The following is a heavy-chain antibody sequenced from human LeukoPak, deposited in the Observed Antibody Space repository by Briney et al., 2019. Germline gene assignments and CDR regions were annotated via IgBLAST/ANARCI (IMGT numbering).Heavy chain of an antibody. D-gene: IGHD3-22*01. V-gene: IGHV3-23*01. J-gene: IGHJ4*02. CDR2: ISGSGGST. CDR1: GFTFSSYG. CDR3: AKDSRHYDSSGYGYFDY. Sequence: PGGSLRLSCAASGFTFSSYGMSWVRQAPGKGLEWVSAISGSGGSTYYADSVKGRFTISRDNSKNTLYLQMNSLRAEDTAVYYCAKDSRHYDSSGYGYFDYWGQGTLVTVSS.